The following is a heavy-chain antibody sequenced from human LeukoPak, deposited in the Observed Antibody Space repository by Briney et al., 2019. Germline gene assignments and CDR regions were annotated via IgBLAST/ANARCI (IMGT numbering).Heavy chain of an antibody. CDR1: GFSFSSYW. Sequence: GGSLRLSCAASGFSFSSYWMSWVRQAPGKGPEWVSYISSSGSTIYYADSVKGRFTISRDNAKNSLYLQMNSLRAEDTAVYYCARDLSLYCSGGSCYSLNYWGQGTLVTVSS. J-gene: IGHJ4*02. D-gene: IGHD2-15*01. CDR3: ARDLSLYCSGGSCYSLNY. CDR2: ISSSGSTI. V-gene: IGHV3-48*04.